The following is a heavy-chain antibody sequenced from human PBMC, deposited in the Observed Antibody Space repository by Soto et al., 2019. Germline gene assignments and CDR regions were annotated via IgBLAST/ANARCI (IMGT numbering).Heavy chain of an antibody. Sequence: GGSLRLSCAASGFTFGGYSVNWVRQAPGKGLEWVSYISSSSSTIYYADSVKGRFTISRDNAKNSLYLQMNSLRAEDTAVYYCAREGTGTTFYYMDVWGKGTTVTVSS. CDR1: GFTFGGYS. V-gene: IGHV3-48*01. CDR3: AREGTGTTFYYMDV. D-gene: IGHD1-7*01. CDR2: ISSSSSTI. J-gene: IGHJ6*03.